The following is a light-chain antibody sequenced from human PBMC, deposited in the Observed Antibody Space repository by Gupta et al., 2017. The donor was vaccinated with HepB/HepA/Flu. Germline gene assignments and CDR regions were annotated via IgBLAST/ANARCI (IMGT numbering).Light chain of an antibody. CDR2: AAS. Sequence: DIERTQSPSSVSASVGDTVTITCLARQGSSWLAWYQQKPGKAPNLLIYAASTLQSGVPSRFSGSGSGTSFTLTISSLQPEDFATYYCQQANSFPLTFGQGTRLEIK. J-gene: IGKJ5*01. CDR3: QQANSFPLT. V-gene: IGKV1D-12*01. CDR1: QGSSW.